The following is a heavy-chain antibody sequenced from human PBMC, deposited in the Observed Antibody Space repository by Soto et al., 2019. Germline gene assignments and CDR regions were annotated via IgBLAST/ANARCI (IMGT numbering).Heavy chain of an antibody. Sequence: QVQLVQSGAEVKTPGASVKVSCKASGYTFASYGISWVRQAPXXXXXXMGWISAYTGDTNYAQNLRGRVTMNTDTSTNTVYMELRSLRYDDTALYYCVRVVVGATGNNWFDPWGQGTLVTVSS. J-gene: IGHJ5*02. V-gene: IGHV1-18*01. CDR3: VRVVVGATGNNWFDP. D-gene: IGHD1-26*01. CDR1: GYTFASYG. CDR2: ISAYTGDT.